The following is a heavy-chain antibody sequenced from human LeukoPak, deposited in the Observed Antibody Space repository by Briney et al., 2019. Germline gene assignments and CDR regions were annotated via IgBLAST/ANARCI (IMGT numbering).Heavy chain of an antibody. CDR1: GFSLNIYA. V-gene: IGHV3-48*02. CDR2: IGTSSNNI. Sequence: GGSLRLSCTASGFSLNIYAMNWVRQAPGKGLEWLSYIGTSSNNIKYADSVKGRFTISRDNAKDSLYLQMNSLRDEDTAICYCARDVVTPRESWDYYYGMDVWGQGTTVTVSS. D-gene: IGHD3-16*01. CDR3: ARDVVTPRESWDYYYGMDV. J-gene: IGHJ6*02.